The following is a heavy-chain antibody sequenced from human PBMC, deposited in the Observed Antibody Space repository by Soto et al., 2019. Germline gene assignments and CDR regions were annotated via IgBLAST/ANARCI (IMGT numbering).Heavy chain of an antibody. CDR2: IYYSGST. CDR3: ARGEVVALGY. D-gene: IGHD2-15*01. J-gene: IGHJ4*02. CDR1: GGPISSYY. Sequence: PSETLSLTCTVSGGPISSYYWSWIRQPPGKGLEWIGYIYYSGSTNYNPSLKSRVTISVDTSKNQFSLKLSSVTAADTAVYYCARGEVVALGYWGQGTLVTVSS. V-gene: IGHV4-59*12.